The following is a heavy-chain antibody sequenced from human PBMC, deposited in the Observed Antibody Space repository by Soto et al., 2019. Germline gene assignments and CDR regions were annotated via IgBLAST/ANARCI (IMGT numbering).Heavy chain of an antibody. J-gene: IGHJ6*03. Sequence: ASVKVSCKASGYTFTSYAMHWVCQAPGQRLEWMGWINAGNGNTKYSQKFQGRVTITRDTSASTAYMELSSLRSEDTAVYYCAAGYCSSTSCYNYYYYYMDVWGKGTTVTVSS. D-gene: IGHD2-2*02. V-gene: IGHV1-3*01. CDR1: GYTFTSYA. CDR3: AAGYCSSTSCYNYYYYYMDV. CDR2: INAGNGNT.